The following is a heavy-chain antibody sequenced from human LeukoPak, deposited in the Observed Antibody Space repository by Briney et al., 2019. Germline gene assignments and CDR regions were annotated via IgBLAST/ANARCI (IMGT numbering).Heavy chain of an antibody. CDR3: AREEGGELPFDY. CDR2: ISPNSGGT. J-gene: IGHJ4*02. D-gene: IGHD1-26*01. CDR1: GYTFTGYY. Sequence: ASVKVSCKASGYTFTGYYMHWVRQAPGQGLEWMGWISPNSGGTNYAQKFQGRVTMTRDTSISTAYMELSRLRSDDTAVYYCAREEGGELPFDYWGQGTLVTVSS. V-gene: IGHV1-2*02.